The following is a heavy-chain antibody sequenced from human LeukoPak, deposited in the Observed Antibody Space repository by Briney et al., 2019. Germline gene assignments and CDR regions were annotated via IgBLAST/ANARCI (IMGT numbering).Heavy chain of an antibody. J-gene: IGHJ3*02. CDR3: ARTITDAFDI. D-gene: IGHD5-24*01. CDR2: IKSDGSST. V-gene: IGHV3-74*01. Sequence: GGSLRLSCAASGFTFRSVWMHWVRQVPGKGVVWLSVIKSDGSSTSYADAVEGRFTISRDNAKNTLYLQMNSLRAEDTAVYYCARTITDAFDIWGQGTMVSVSS. CDR1: GFTFRSVW.